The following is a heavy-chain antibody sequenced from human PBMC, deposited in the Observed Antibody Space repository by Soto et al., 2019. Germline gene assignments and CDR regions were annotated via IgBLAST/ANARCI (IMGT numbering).Heavy chain of an antibody. V-gene: IGHV3-30*04. CDR3: ARDSLRPRGMDV. CDR1: GFTFSGYA. Sequence: QVQLVESGGGVVQPGRSLRLSCADSGFTFSGYAMHWVRQAPGKGMEWVALISFDGRNTYYADSVKGRFTISRDNSKNTIYRQMNSMRAEDTAVYYCARDSLRPRGMDVGGQGTTVTVSS. CDR2: ISFDGRNT. J-gene: IGHJ6*02. D-gene: IGHD4-17*01.